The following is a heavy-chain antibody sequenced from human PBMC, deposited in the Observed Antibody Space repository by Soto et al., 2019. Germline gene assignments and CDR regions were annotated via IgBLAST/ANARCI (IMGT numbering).Heavy chain of an antibody. CDR2: IYYSGST. CDR1: GCSISSSSYY. D-gene: IGHD2-21*02. Sequence: NPSETLSLTCPVSGCSISSSSYYWGGIRQPPGKGREWIGSIYYSGSTYYNPSLKSRVTISVDTSKNQFSLKLSSVTAADTAVYYCARDLWGYCGTDCYPLDVWGQGTTVTVS. V-gene: IGHV4-39*02. J-gene: IGHJ6*02. CDR3: ARDLWGYCGTDCYPLDV.